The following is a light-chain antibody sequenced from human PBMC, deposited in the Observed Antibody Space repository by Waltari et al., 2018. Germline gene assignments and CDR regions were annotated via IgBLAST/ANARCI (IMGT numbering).Light chain of an antibody. J-gene: IGKJ4*01. V-gene: IGKV3-15*01. CDR1: QGVSSN. Sequence: EIVMTQSPATLSVSPGERATLSCRASQGVSSNLAWYQQNPGQAPRLLIYGVSIRATGFPARFSGSGSGTEFTLSISSLQSEDFAVYSCQQYNNWPLTFGGGTKVEIK. CDR2: GVS. CDR3: QQYNNWPLT.